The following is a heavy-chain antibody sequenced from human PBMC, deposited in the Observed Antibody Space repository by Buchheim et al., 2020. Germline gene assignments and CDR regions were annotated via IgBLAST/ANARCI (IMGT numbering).Heavy chain of an antibody. D-gene: IGHD3-3*01. V-gene: IGHV4-59*01. CDR1: GGSISSYY. J-gene: IGHJ6*02. Sequence: QVQLQESGPGLVKPSETLSLTCTVSGGSISSYYWSWIRQPPGKGLEWIGYIYYSGSTNYNPSLKSRVTISVDTSKNQFSLKLSSVTAADTAVYYCARFTYYDLWSGYYTGGYYYYGMDVWGQGTT. CDR2: IYYSGST. CDR3: ARFTYYDLWSGYYTGGYYYYGMDV.